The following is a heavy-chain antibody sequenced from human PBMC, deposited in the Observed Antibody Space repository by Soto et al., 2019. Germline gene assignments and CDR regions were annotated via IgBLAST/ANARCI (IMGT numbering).Heavy chain of an antibody. CDR3: ARVGDCSSTSCYTRHGMDV. Sequence: GESLKISCKGSGYSFTSYWIGWVRQMPGKCLEWMGIIYPGDSDTRYSPSFQGQVTISADKSISTAYLQWSSLKASDTAMYYCARVGDCSSTSCYTRHGMDVWGQGTTVTVSS. CDR2: IYPGDSDT. D-gene: IGHD2-2*02. V-gene: IGHV5-51*01. CDR1: GYSFTSYW. J-gene: IGHJ6*02.